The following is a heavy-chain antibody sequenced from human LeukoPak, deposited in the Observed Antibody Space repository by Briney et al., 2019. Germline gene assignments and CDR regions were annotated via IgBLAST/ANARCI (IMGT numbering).Heavy chain of an antibody. CDR3: ARLITGTTTAFDI. Sequence: PSETLSLTCTVSGGPISGYYWSWVRQPAGKGLEWLGRVYTSGSTHYNPSLKSRVSMSVDTSKNQFSLKLSSVTAADTAVYYCARLITGTTTAFDIWGQGTMVTVSS. CDR1: GGPISGYY. D-gene: IGHD1-7*01. CDR2: VYTSGST. V-gene: IGHV4-4*07. J-gene: IGHJ3*02.